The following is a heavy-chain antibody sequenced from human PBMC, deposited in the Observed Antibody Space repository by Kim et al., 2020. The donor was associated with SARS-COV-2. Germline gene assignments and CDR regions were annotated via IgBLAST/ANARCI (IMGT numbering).Heavy chain of an antibody. D-gene: IGHD2-2*01. Sequence: SETLSLTCTVSGGSISSGDYYWSWIRQPPGKGLEWIGYIYYSGSTYYNPSLKSRVTISVDTSKNQFSLKLSSVTAADTAVYYCARSDCSSTSCYSLDVWGKGTTVTVSS. V-gene: IGHV4-30-4*01. CDR3: ARSDCSSTSCYSLDV. J-gene: IGHJ6*04. CDR1: GGSISSGDYY. CDR2: IYYSGST.